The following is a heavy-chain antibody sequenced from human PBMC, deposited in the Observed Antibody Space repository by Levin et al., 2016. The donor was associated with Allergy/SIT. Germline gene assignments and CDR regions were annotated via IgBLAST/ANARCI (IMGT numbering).Heavy chain of an antibody. V-gene: IGHV4-39*01. Sequence: PGKGLEWIGSIYYSGSTYYNPSLKSRVTISVDTSKNQFSLKLSSVTAADTAVYYCARLGARDAFDIWGQGTMVTVSS. J-gene: IGHJ3*02. CDR3: ARLGARDAFDI. CDR2: IYYSGST. D-gene: IGHD1-26*01.